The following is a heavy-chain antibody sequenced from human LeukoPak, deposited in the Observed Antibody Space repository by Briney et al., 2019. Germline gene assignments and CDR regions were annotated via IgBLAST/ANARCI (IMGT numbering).Heavy chain of an antibody. V-gene: IGHV3-74*01. CDR1: GFSFSSHW. J-gene: IGHJ4*02. Sequence: TGGSLRLSRAASGFSFSSHWMHWVRQAPGKGLVWVSRIDRDGRTTNYADSAKGRFTISRDNAKNTLYLQMNSLRVDDTAVYFCARDGHGTNLDEFDSWGQGTLVTVSS. CDR2: IDRDGRTT. CDR3: ARDGHGTNLDEFDS. D-gene: IGHD1-1*01.